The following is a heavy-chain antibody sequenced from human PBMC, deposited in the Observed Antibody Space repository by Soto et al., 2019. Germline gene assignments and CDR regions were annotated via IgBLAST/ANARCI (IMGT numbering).Heavy chain of an antibody. CDR2: INPSGGST. J-gene: IGHJ3*02. CDR3: ARDDSSGYYYGGVAFDI. CDR1: GYTFTSYY. Sequence: ASVKVSCKASGYTFTSYYMHWVRQAPGQGLEWMGIINPSGGSTSYAQKFQGRVTMTRDTSTSTVYMELSSLRSEDTAVYYCARDDSSGYYYGGVAFDIWGQGTMVTVSS. V-gene: IGHV1-46*01. D-gene: IGHD3-22*01.